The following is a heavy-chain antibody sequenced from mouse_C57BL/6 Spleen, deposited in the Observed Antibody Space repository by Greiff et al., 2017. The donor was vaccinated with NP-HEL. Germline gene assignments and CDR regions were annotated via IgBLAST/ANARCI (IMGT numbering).Heavy chain of an antibody. J-gene: IGHJ4*01. Sequence: EVMLVESEGGLVQPGSSMKLSCTASGFTFSDYYLAWVRQVPEKGLEWVAHINYDGSSTYYLDSLKSRFIISRDNAKNILYLQMSSLKSEDTATYYCARGGAYYYGSSLYAMDYWGQGTSVTVSS. D-gene: IGHD1-1*01. CDR2: INYDGSST. CDR3: ARGGAYYYGSSLYAMDY. CDR1: GFTFSDYY. V-gene: IGHV5-16*01.